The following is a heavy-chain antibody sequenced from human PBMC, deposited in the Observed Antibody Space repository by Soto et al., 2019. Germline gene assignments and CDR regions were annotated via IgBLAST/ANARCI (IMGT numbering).Heavy chain of an antibody. CDR1: GGSISSGDYY. Sequence: PSETLSLTCTVSGGSISSGDYYWSWIRQPPGKGLEWIGYIYYIGSTYYNPSLKSRVTISVDTSKNQFSLKLSSVTAADTAVYYCASQWLPLGMDVWGQGTTVTVSS. CDR3: ASQWLPLGMDV. D-gene: IGHD5-12*01. V-gene: IGHV4-30-4*01. CDR2: IYYIGST. J-gene: IGHJ6*02.